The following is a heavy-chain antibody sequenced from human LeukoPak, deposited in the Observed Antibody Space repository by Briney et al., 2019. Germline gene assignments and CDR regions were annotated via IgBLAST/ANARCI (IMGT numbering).Heavy chain of an antibody. Sequence: GASVKVFCKASGYTFTSYYMHWVRQAPGQGLEWMGWIYPNSGATKYAQKFQGRVTMTRDTSISTAYMELSGLRSDDTAVYYCGTLLSNGPFDYWGQGSLVTVSS. CDR3: GTLLSNGPFDY. J-gene: IGHJ4*02. V-gene: IGHV1-2*02. CDR2: IYPNSGAT. CDR1: GYTFTSYY.